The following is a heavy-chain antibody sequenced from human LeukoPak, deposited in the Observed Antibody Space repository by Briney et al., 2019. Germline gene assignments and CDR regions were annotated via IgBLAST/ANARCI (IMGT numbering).Heavy chain of an antibody. Sequence: ASVKVSCKVSGYTLTELSMHWVRQAPGNGLEWRGGFDAEDGETIYAQKFQGRVTMTEDTSTDTAYMELSSLRSEDTAVYYCATGYSSGWTLDYDYGMDVWGQGTTVTVSS. CDR1: GYTLTELS. J-gene: IGHJ6*02. CDR3: ATGYSSGWTLDYDYGMDV. D-gene: IGHD6-19*01. V-gene: IGHV1-24*01. CDR2: FDAEDGET.